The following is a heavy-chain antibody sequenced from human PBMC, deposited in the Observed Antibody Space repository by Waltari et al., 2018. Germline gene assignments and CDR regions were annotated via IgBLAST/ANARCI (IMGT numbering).Heavy chain of an antibody. CDR3: ARDLGSDYGNRDY. CDR2: INPNSGDT. D-gene: IGHD4-17*01. J-gene: IGHJ4*02. Sequence: QVHLVQSGAGVKKPWASAKFSCTASGNPFPAYYIQWVRRAPGQGLEWMGRINPNSGDTNYAQKFQGRVTLTRDTSINTAYMELSSLKSDDTAVYYCARDLGSDYGNRDYWGQGTLVTVPS. V-gene: IGHV1-2*06. CDR1: GNPFPAYY.